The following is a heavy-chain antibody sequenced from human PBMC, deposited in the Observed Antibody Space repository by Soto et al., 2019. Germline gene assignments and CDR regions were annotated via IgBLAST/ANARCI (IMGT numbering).Heavy chain of an antibody. CDR1: GFTFSSYG. D-gene: IGHD3-16*01. CDR3: ARDLVVHSHLGGSPLDY. CDR2: ISYDGSNK. V-gene: IGHV3-30*03. Sequence: GGSLRLSCAASGFTFSSYGMHWVRQAPGKGLEWVAVISYDGSNKYYADSVKGRFTISRDNAKNSLYLQMNSLRAEDTAVYYCARDLVVHSHLGGSPLDYWGQGTLVTAPQ. J-gene: IGHJ4*02.